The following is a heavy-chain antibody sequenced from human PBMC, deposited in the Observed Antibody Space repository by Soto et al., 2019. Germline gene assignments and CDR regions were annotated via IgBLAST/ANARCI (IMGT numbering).Heavy chain of an antibody. CDR2: VYYSGAT. CDR1: GGSLTDHY. Sequence: QVQLQESGPGLVKPSETLSLTCTVAGGSLTDHYWNWFRQSPGRGLQWIGYVYYSGATSYNPSLKSRVSISVDTSKNHYSLNLRSVTAADTAVYYCARESHDILTGPPWVWYFDLWGRGTLVTVSS. CDR3: ARESHDILTGPPWVWYFDL. V-gene: IGHV4-59*11. D-gene: IGHD3-9*01. J-gene: IGHJ2*01.